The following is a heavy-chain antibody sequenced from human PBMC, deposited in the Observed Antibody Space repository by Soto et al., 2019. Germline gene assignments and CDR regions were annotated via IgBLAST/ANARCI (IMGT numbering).Heavy chain of an antibody. CDR2: VRSKASGGAI. CDR3: TPSTDRGLFDY. V-gene: IGHV3-15*07. D-gene: IGHD3-10*01. J-gene: IGHJ4*02. Sequence: EVYLVESGGGFVKPGGSLRLSCVGSGFSFTNAWMNWVRQAPGKGLEWVGRVRSKASGGAIEYALPVKGRFTISRDDSRDTVYLQMDSLEIEDTAVYFCTPSTDRGLFDYWGQGTLVSVSS. CDR1: GFSFTNAW.